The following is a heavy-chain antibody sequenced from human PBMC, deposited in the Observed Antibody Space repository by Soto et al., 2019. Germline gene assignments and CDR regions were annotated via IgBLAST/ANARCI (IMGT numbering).Heavy chain of an antibody. J-gene: IGHJ4*02. CDR1: GFSFSISP. CDR2: ISYDGTNK. CDR3: ARDPKTSGGQNWAFNYFDS. Sequence: LRLSCAASGFSFSISPMHWVRQAPGKGPEWVALISYDGTNKFYADSVKGRFTISRDNSKSTLYLQVDSLRPEDAAVYYCARDPKTSGGQNWAFNYFDSWGQGTLVTVSS. D-gene: IGHD7-27*01. V-gene: IGHV3-30-3*01.